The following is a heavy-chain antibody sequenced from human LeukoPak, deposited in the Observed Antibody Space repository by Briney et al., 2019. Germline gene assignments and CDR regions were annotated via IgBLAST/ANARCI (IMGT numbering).Heavy chain of an antibody. Sequence: PGGSLRLSCSASGFTFSSYAMHWVRQAPGKGLEYVSAISSNGGSTYYADSVKGRFTISRDNSKNTLYLQMSSLRAENTAVYYCARYSSGWYYYWGQGTLVTVSS. CDR2: ISSNGGST. D-gene: IGHD6-19*01. CDR1: GFTFSSYA. V-gene: IGHV3-64D*06. J-gene: IGHJ4*02. CDR3: ARYSSGWYYY.